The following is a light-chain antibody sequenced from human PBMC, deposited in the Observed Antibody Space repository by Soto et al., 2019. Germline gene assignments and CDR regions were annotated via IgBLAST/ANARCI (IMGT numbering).Light chain of an antibody. J-gene: IGKJ5*01. CDR1: QDVGGY. V-gene: IGKV3-20*01. CDR2: DAS. CDR3: QQYGSSPIT. Sequence: EIVLTQSSATLSFSPGDRATLSCRASQDVGGYLSWFQQKPGQAPRLLIYDASIRAPGIPARFSGSESGTDLTLTISRLEPEDFEVYDCQQYGSSPITFGQGTRLEIK.